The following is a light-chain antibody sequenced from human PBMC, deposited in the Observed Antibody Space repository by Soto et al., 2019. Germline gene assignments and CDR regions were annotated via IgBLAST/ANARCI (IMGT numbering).Light chain of an antibody. CDR3: QQSHNMPFT. CDR2: AAS. Sequence: DIQMTQSPSSLSASVGDRVTITCRASQSITNYLNWYQHKPGKAPKLLVYAASSLQSGVPSRFSGSGSGTYFTLTISSLQPEDFATYFCQQSHNMPFTFGPGTKVDIK. V-gene: IGKV1-39*01. CDR1: QSITNY. J-gene: IGKJ3*01.